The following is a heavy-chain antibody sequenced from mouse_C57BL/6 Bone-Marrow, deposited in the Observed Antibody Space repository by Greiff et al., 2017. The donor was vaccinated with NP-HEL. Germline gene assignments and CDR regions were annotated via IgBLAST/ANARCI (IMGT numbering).Heavy chain of an antibody. CDR3: AVYGSSSFNV. D-gene: IGHD1-1*01. V-gene: IGHV1-50*01. Sequence: QVQLQQPGAELVKPGASVKLSCKASGYTFTSYWMQWVKQRPGQGLEWIGEIDPSDSYTNYNQKFKGKATLTVDTSSSTAYMQLSSLTSEDSAVYDCAVYGSSSFNVWGTGTTVTVSS. J-gene: IGHJ1*03. CDR2: IDPSDSYT. CDR1: GYTFTSYW.